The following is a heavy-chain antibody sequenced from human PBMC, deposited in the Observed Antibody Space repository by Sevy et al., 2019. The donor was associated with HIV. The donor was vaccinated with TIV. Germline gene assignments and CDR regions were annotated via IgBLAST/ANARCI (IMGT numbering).Heavy chain of an antibody. V-gene: IGHV3-33*01. D-gene: IGHD3-3*01. CDR2: IWYDGSNK. CDR3: ARGDEWSNGNEYFQY. CDR1: GFTFSTYG. J-gene: IGHJ1*01. Sequence: GGSLRLSCAASGFTFSTYGMHWVRQAPGKGLGWVAVIWYDGSNKYYADSVKGRFTISRDNSKNTLYLQMNSLRVEDTAGYYCARGDEWSNGNEYFQYWGQGTLVTVSS.